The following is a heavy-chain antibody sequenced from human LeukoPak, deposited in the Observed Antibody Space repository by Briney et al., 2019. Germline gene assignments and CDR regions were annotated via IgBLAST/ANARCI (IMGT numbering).Heavy chain of an antibody. J-gene: IGHJ5*02. CDR1: GYTFTSYL. Sequence: ASVKVSCKASGYTFTSYLMHWVRQAPGQGLEWMGIINPSGGSTGYAQKFQGRVTMTRDTSTSTVYMELSSLRSEDTAVYYCARRVCSGGSCHSNWFDPWGQGTLVTVSS. CDR3: ARRVCSGGSCHSNWFDP. CDR2: INPSGGST. V-gene: IGHV1-46*01. D-gene: IGHD2-15*01.